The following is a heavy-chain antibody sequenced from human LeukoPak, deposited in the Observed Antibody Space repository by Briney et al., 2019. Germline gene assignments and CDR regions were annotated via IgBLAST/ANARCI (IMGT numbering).Heavy chain of an antibody. V-gene: IGHV3-30*02. J-gene: IGHJ3*02. CDR2: IRYDGSNK. Sequence: GGSLGLSCAASGFTFSSYGMHWVRQAPGKGLERVAFIRYDGSNKYYADSVKGRFTISRDNSKNTLYLQMNSLRAEDTAVYYCARDWGVVVPAATSFDIWGQGTMVTVSS. CDR1: GFTFSSYG. CDR3: ARDWGVVVPAATSFDI. D-gene: IGHD2-2*01.